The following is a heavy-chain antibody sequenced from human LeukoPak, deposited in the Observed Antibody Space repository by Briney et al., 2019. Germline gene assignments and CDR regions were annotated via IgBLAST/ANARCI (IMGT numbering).Heavy chain of an antibody. CDR1: GGSIGSYY. D-gene: IGHD3-9*01. CDR3: ARDEMHYDILTGYSLGWFDP. Sequence: ETLSLTFAVSGGSIGSYYWSWIRQPPGKGLEWMAYIHYSGSTNSNPSLKSRVTVSVDTSKNQVSLKLTSVTAADTAVYYCARDEMHYDILTGYSLGWFDPWGPGTLVTVSS. J-gene: IGHJ5*02. CDR2: IHYSGST. V-gene: IGHV4-59*01.